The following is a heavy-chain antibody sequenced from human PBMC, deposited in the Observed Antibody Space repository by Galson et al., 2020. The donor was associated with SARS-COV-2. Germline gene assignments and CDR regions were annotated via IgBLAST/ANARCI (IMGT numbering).Heavy chain of an antibody. CDR2: IYYSGST. J-gene: IGHJ4*02. CDR3: SRRPACGWTNYSDY. V-gene: IGHV4-39*01. Sequence: SETLSLTCSVSGGSTRSSSFYWDWIRQSPGKGLEWIGSIYYSGSTFYNPSLKSRVTISVDTPKNQFSLKLSSVTAADTAVYYCSRRPACGWTNYSDYWGQGRLVTVSS. CDR1: GGSTRSSSFY. D-gene: IGHD2-21*01.